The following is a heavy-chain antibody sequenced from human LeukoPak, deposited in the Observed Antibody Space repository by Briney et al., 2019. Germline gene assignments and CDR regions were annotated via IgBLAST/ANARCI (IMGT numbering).Heavy chain of an antibody. J-gene: IGHJ6*03. CDR3: ARVYLGYMDV. D-gene: IGHD2/OR15-2a*01. CDR2: IYYSGST. V-gene: IGHV4-39*07. Sequence: SETLSLTCTVSGGSISSSSYYWGWLRQPPGKGLEWIGSIYYSGSTYYNPSLKSRVTISVDTSKNQFSLKLSSVTAADTAVYYCARVYLGYMDVWGKGTTVTVSS. CDR1: GGSISSSSYY.